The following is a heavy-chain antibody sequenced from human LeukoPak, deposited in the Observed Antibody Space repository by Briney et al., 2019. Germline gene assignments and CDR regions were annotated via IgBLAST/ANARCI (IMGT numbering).Heavy chain of an antibody. J-gene: IGHJ4*02. CDR3: ARVDSGYDRSFDY. CDR2: IYYSGRT. V-gene: IGHV4-39*07. CDR1: AGSISSSNYY. Sequence: SETLSLTCTVSAGSISSSNYYWGWIRQPPGKGLEWIGSIYYSGRTYYNPSLKSRVTISVDTSKNQFSLKLSSVTAADTAVYYCARVDSGYDRSFDYWGQGTLVTVSS. D-gene: IGHD5-12*01.